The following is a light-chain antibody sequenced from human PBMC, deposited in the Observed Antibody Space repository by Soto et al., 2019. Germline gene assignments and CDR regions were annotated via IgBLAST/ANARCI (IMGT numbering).Light chain of an antibody. Sequence: EVVMKQSPATLSVSPGERATFSCRASQSVSNNLARYQQKPGQAPRLLISDASSRATDVPDRFSGSGSGTDFSLTISRLEPEDFAVYYCQQYGDSPVTFGQGTKVDIK. CDR3: QQYGDSPVT. J-gene: IGKJ1*01. CDR2: DAS. V-gene: IGKV3-20*01. CDR1: QSVSNN.